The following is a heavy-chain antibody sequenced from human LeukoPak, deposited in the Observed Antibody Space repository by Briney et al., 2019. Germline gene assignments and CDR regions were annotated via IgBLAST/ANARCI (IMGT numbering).Heavy chain of an antibody. CDR2: IFYSGNT. D-gene: IGHD3-3*01. V-gene: IGHV4-39*01. CDR3: ARLYVLRFLEWSPTSRTVGDAFDI. J-gene: IGHJ3*02. Sequence: SETLSLTCTVSGGSISSSSYYWGWIRQPPGEGLEWIGSIFYSGNTYYNPSLKSRVTISVDTSKNQFSVKLSTVTAADTAVYYCARLYVLRFLEWSPTSRTVGDAFDIWGQGTMVAVSS. CDR1: GGSISSSSYY.